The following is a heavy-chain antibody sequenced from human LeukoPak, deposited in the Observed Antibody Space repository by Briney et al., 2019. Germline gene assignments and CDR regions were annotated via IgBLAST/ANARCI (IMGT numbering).Heavy chain of an antibody. CDR3: ARKRAAPRWFDP. V-gene: IGHV1-8*02. D-gene: IGHD6-13*01. J-gene: IGHJ5*02. Sequence: ASVKVSCKASGYAFTGYHMHWVRQAPGQGLEWMGWMNPNSGNTGYAQKFQGRVTMTRNTSISTAYMELSSLRSEDTAVYYCARKRAAPRWFDPWGQGTLVTVSS. CDR1: GYAFTGYH. CDR2: MNPNSGNT.